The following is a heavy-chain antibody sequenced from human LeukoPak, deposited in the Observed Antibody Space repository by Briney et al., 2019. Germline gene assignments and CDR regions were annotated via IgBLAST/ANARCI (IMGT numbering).Heavy chain of an antibody. CDR1: GFAFSNYA. J-gene: IGHJ5*02. CDR2: ISGSNT. V-gene: IGHV3-23*01. CDR3: AKDRYGSGSDTP. Sequence: GGSLRLSCTTSGFAFSNYAMNWVRQAPGKGPEWVSGISGSNTYYADSVKGRFTIFRDNAKNSLYLQMNSLRDEDTAVYYCAKDRYGSGSDTPWGQGTLVTVSS. D-gene: IGHD3-10*01.